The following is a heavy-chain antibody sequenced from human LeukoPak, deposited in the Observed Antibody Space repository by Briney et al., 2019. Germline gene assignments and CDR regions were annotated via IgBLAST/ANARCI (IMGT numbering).Heavy chain of an antibody. CDR2: ISPYNGDT. V-gene: IGHV1-18*01. CDR1: GYTFSNYG. Sequence: ASVKVSCKASGYTFSNYGINWVRQAPGQGLEWMGWISPYNGDTNYAQKVQGRVTMTTDTSTSTAYMEVRSLRSDDTAVYFCARERNNCASGSYGPMDVWGKGTTVTVSS. J-gene: IGHJ6*03. D-gene: IGHD3-10*01. CDR3: ARERNNCASGSYGPMDV.